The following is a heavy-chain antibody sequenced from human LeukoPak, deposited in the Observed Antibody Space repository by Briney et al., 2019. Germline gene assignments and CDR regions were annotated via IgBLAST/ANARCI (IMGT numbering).Heavy chain of an antibody. CDR3: ARDIPGYSYGSAFDI. CDR1: GGSISSYY. J-gene: IGHJ3*02. D-gene: IGHD5-18*01. Sequence: SETLSLTCTVPGGSISSYYWSWIRQTPGKGLEWIGYIYYSGSTNYNPSLKSRVTISVDTSKNQFSLKLSSVTAADTAVYYCARDIPGYSYGSAFDIWGQGTMVTVSS. V-gene: IGHV4-59*01. CDR2: IYYSGST.